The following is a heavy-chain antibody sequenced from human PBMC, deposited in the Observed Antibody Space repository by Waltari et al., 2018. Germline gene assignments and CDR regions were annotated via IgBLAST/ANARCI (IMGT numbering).Heavy chain of an antibody. CDR3: ARAAVRWLRINWFDP. J-gene: IGHJ5*02. Sequence: QVQLQQGGGGLMTAAATLSPTCAADGASFSGYYWSWSRAPPGERREWTGENNHSGSTNYNPSLKSRVTISVDTSKNQFSLKLSSVTAADTAVYYCARAAVRWLRINWFDPWGQGTLVTVSS. CDR2: NNHSGST. CDR1: GASFSGYY. D-gene: IGHD5-12*01. V-gene: IGHV4-34*01.